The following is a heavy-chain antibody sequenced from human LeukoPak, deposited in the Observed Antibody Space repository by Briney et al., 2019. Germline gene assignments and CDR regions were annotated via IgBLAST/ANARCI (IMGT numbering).Heavy chain of an antibody. CDR3: ARAQGPEYSLYFDY. D-gene: IGHD5-18*01. V-gene: IGHV1-18*01. J-gene: IGHJ4*02. CDR1: GYTFTSYG. Sequence: ASVKVSCKASGYTFTSYGISWVRQAPGQGLEWMGWISAYNGNTNYAQKLQGRVTMTTDTSTSTAYMELMSLRSDDTAVYYCARAQGPEYSLYFDYWGQGTLVTVSS. CDR2: ISAYNGNT.